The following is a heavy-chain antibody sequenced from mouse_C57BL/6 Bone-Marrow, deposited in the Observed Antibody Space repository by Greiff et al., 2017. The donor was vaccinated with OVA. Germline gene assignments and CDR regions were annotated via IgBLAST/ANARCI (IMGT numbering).Heavy chain of an antibody. J-gene: IGHJ2*01. CDR1: GYTFTSYW. D-gene: IGHD2-1*01. CDR2: IDPSDSYT. Sequence: QVQLQQPGAELVKPGASVKLSCKASGYTFTSYWMQWVKQRPGQGLEWIGEIDPSDSYTNYNQKFKGKATLTVDTSSSTAYMQLSSLTSEDSAVYYCARVGGNYYFDYWGQGTTLTVSS. CDR3: ARVGGNYYFDY. V-gene: IGHV1-50*01.